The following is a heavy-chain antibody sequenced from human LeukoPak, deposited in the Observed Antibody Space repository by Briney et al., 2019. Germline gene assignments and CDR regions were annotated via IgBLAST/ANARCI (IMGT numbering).Heavy chain of an antibody. CDR1: GYTFTGYY. Sequence: ASVKVSCKASGYTFTGYYMHWVRQAPGQGLEWMGWINPNSGGTNYAQKFQGRVTMTRDTSISTAYMELSRLRSDDTAVYYCARWDYDSSGYYPSYYFDYWGQGTLVTVSS. J-gene: IGHJ4*02. CDR3: ARWDYDSSGYYPSYYFDY. CDR2: INPNSGGT. V-gene: IGHV1-2*02. D-gene: IGHD3-22*01.